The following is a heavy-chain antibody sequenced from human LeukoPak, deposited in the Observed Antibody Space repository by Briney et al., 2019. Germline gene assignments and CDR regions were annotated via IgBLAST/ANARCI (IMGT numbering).Heavy chain of an antibody. V-gene: IGHV3-48*04. D-gene: IGHD6-13*01. J-gene: IGHJ4*02. CDR1: GFIFSSYS. Sequence: GGSLRLSCAASGFIFSSYSMNWVRQAPGKGLEWVSYISSSSSTIYYADSVKGRFTISRDNPKNSLYLQMNSLRAEDTAVYYCARDPAHSSSWYSDRDYWGQGTLVTVSS. CDR3: ARDPAHSSSWYSDRDY. CDR2: ISSSSSTI.